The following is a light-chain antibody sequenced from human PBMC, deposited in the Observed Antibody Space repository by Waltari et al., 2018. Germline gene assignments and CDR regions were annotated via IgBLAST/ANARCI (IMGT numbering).Light chain of an antibody. CDR3: QQDNSFPWT. CDR1: PSVNSW. Sequence: DIQMTQSPSTLSASVGDRVTLTCRASPSVNSWLAWHQQKPGKAPNLLIYKASVLENGVPSRCSGSGSATDFTLTISSLQPDDFATYYCQQDNSFPWTFGQGTKVEIK. V-gene: IGKV1-5*03. CDR2: KAS. J-gene: IGKJ1*01.